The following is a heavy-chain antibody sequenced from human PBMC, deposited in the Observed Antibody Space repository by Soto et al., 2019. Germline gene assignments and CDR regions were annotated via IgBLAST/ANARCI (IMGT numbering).Heavy chain of an antibody. CDR2: ISISSSYI. Sequence: PGGSLRLSCAASGFTFSSYSMNWVRQAPGKGLEWVSSISISSSYIYYADSVKGRFTISRDNAKNSLYLQMNSLRAEDTAVYYCARSASTVVVVAATPGDYYYMDVWGKGTTVTVSS. D-gene: IGHD2-15*01. V-gene: IGHV3-21*01. CDR3: ARSASTVVVVAATPGDYYYMDV. J-gene: IGHJ6*03. CDR1: GFTFSSYS.